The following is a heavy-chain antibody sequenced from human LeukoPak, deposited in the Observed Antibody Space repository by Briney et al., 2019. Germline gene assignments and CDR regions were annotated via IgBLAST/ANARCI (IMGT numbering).Heavy chain of an antibody. CDR2: IDPSDSYT. V-gene: IGHV5-10-1*01. CDR1: GYSFTSYW. D-gene: IGHD3-9*01. J-gene: IGHJ4*02. CDR3: ASEQTYYDILTGYYIGY. Sequence: PGESLKISCKGSGYSFTSYWISWVRQMPGKGLEWMGRIDPSDSYTNYSPSFQGHVTISADKSISTAYLQWGSLKASDTAMYYCASEQTYYDILTGYYIGYWGQGTLVTVSS.